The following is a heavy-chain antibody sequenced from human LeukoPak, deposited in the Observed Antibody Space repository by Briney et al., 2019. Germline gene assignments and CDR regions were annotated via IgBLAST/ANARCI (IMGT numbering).Heavy chain of an antibody. CDR1: GYTLTELS. CDR3: ATGSYYYDSSGYYPTVGFDY. J-gene: IGHJ4*02. V-gene: IGHV1-24*01. D-gene: IGHD3-22*01. Sequence: GASVKVSCKVSGYTLTELSMHWVRQAPGKGLEWMGGFDPEDGETIYAQKFQGRVTMTEDTSTDTAYMELSSLRSEDTAVYYCATGSYYYDSSGYYPTVGFDYWGQGTLVTVSS. CDR2: FDPEDGET.